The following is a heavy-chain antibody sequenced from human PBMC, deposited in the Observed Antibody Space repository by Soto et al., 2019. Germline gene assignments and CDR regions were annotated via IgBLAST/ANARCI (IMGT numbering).Heavy chain of an antibody. D-gene: IGHD6-6*01. J-gene: IGHJ6*02. V-gene: IGHV6-1*01. CDR3: ARGQYSSSSEYYYYGMDV. CDR1: GDSVSSNSAA. Sequence: SQTLSLTCAISGDSVSSNSAAWNWIRQSPSRGLEWLGRTYYRSKWYNDYAVSVKSRITINPDTSKNQFSLQLNSVTPEDTAVYYCARGQYSSSSEYYYYGMDVWGQGTTVTVS. CDR2: TYYRSKWYN.